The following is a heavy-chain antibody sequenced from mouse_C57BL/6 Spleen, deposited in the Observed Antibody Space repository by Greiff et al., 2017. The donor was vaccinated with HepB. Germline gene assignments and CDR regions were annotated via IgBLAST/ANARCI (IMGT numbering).Heavy chain of an antibody. V-gene: IGHV1-81*01. CDR1: GYTFTSYG. J-gene: IGHJ3*01. Sequence: QVQLKQSGAELARPGASVKLSCKASGYTFTSYGLSWVKQRTGKGLEWIGEIYPRSGNTYYNEKFKGKATLTADKSSSTAYMELRSLTSEDSAVYFCARSGGPLLFAYWGQGTLVTVSA. CDR2: IYPRSGNT. CDR3: ARSGGPLLFAY. D-gene: IGHD1-1*01.